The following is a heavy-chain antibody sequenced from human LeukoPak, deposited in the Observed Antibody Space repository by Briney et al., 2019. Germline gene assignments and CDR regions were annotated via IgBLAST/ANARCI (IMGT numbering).Heavy chain of an antibody. CDR3: ARDQRPGWGEYFQH. Sequence: GGSLRLSCAASEFTFSSYGMHRVRQDPRKGLEWGAVIWYDGSNKYYADSVKGRFTISRDNSKNTVYLQMNSLRVEDTAVYYCARDQRPGWGEYFQHWGQGTLVTVSS. J-gene: IGHJ1*01. D-gene: IGHD3-16*01. CDR2: IWYDGSNK. CDR1: EFTFSSYG. V-gene: IGHV3-33*01.